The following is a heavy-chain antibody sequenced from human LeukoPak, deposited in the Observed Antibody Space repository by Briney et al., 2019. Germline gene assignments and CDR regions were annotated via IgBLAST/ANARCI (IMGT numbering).Heavy chain of an antibody. CDR3: AKAPYGDEPSFDY. V-gene: IGHV3-23*01. J-gene: IGHJ4*02. CDR2: ISNSGGRT. D-gene: IGHD4-17*01. Sequence: GGSLRLSCAASEFDFSSHAMSWVRQAPGKGLDWVSSISNSGGRTYYADSVKGRFIISRDNSKNTLYLQMNSLRPEDTAVYYCAKAPYGDEPSFDYWGQGTLVTVSS. CDR1: EFDFSSHA.